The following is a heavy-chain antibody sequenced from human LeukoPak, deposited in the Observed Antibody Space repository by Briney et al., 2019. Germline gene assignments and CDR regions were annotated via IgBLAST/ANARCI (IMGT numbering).Heavy chain of an antibody. CDR2: ISVSGGST. J-gene: IGHJ4*02. V-gene: IGHV3-23*01. CDR1: EFSVGSNY. Sequence: GGSLRLSCAASEFSVGSNYMTWVRQAPGKGLEWVSAISVSGGSTYYADSVKGRFTISRDNSKNTLYLQMNRLRAEDAAVYYCAKAPVTTCSGAYCYPFDYWGQGTLVTVSS. CDR3: AKAPVTTCSGAYCYPFDY. D-gene: IGHD2-21*01.